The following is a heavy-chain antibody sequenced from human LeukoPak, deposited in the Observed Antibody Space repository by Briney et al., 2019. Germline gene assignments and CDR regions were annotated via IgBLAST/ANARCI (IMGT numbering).Heavy chain of an antibody. D-gene: IGHD2-2*02. CDR2: IYYSGST. Sequence: SETLSLTCTVSGGSISSGGYYWSWIRQHPGKGLEWIGYIYYSGSTYYNPSLKSRVTISVDTSKNQFSLKLSSVTAADTAVYYCARVQVVVVPAAIPVLGAFDIWGQGTMVTVSS. CDR1: GGSISSGGYY. V-gene: IGHV4-31*03. CDR3: ARVQVVVVPAAIPVLGAFDI. J-gene: IGHJ3*02.